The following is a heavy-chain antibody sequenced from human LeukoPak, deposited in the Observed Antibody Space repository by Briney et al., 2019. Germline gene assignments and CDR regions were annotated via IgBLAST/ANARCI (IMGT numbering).Heavy chain of an antibody. CDR2: ISGSGGST. CDR1: GFTFSSYA. Sequence: GGSLRLSCAASGFTFSSYAMSWVRQAPGKGLEWVSAISGSGGSTYYADSVKGRFTISRDNSKNTLYLQMNSLRAEDTAVYYCAKDPPTYYYDSSGSGLDYWGQGTLVTVSS. CDR3: AKDPPTYYYDSSGSGLDY. V-gene: IGHV3-23*01. D-gene: IGHD3-22*01. J-gene: IGHJ4*02.